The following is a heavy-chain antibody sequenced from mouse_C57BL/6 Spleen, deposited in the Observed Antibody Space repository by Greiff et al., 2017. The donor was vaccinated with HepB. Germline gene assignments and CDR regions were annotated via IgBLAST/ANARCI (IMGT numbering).Heavy chain of an antibody. D-gene: IGHD2-1*01. CDR1: GYTFTDYY. CDR2: INPNNGGT. J-gene: IGHJ2*01. Sequence: LVKPGASVKISCKASGYTFTDYYMNWVKQSHGKSLEWIGDINPNNGGTSYNQKFKGKATLTVDKSSSTAYMELRSLTSEDSAVYYCARFLYYGNFFDYWGQGTTLTVSS. V-gene: IGHV1-26*01. CDR3: ARFLYYGNFFDY.